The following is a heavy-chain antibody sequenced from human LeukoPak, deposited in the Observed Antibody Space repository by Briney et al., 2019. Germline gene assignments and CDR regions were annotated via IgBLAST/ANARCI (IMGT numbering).Heavy chain of an antibody. CDR2: INHSGST. V-gene: IGHV4-34*01. CDR3: ARLRPKDY. CDR1: GGSFSGYY. J-gene: IGHJ4*02. Sequence: SETLSLTCAVYGGSFSGYYWSWIRQPPGKGLEWIGEINHSGSTNYNPSLKSRVTISVDTSKNQFSLKLSSVTAADTAVYYCARLRPKDYWGQGTLVTVSS. D-gene: IGHD3-10*01.